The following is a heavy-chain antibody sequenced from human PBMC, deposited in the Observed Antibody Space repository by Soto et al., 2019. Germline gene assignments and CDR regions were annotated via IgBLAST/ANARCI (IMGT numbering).Heavy chain of an antibody. CDR2: IWYDGSNK. CDR1: GFTFSSYG. J-gene: IGHJ6*02. V-gene: IGHV3-33*01. Sequence: GGSLRLSCAASGFTFSSYGMHWVRQAPGKGLEWVAVIWYDGSNKYYADSVKGRFTISRDNSKNTLYLQMNSLRAEDTAVYYYARDLKGYDILTGYYYYYGMDVWGQGTTATVSS. D-gene: IGHD3-9*01. CDR3: ARDLKGYDILTGYYYYYGMDV.